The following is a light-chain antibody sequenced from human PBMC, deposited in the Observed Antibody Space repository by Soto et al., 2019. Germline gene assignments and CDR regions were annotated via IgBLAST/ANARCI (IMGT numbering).Light chain of an antibody. CDR3: QQYDNRLST. CDR1: QGISNY. CDR2: DAS. J-gene: IGKJ3*01. Sequence: EIQMTQSPSSLSSSVGDRVTITCQASQGISNYLNWYQQKPGKAPKLLIYDASNWATGVPSRFSGSGSGTDFTFTISSLQPEDIAAYYCQQYDNRLSTFGAGTKVDIK. V-gene: IGKV1-33*01.